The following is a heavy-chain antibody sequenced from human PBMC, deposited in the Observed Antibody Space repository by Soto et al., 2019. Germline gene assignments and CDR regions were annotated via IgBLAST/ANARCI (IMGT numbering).Heavy chain of an antibody. Sequence: QVQLVQSGAEMKKPGSSGKVSCQSSGGTFNTYAMNWVRQAPGQGPEWMGDISPMFGAANYAPKFQGRVTIPADESTGTSYMQLSSLPSEDTALYFCAREVQVHTPAFVYWGQGTLVTVSS. V-gene: IGHV1-69*19. CDR1: GGTFNTYA. CDR2: ISPMFGAA. D-gene: IGHD3-10*01. J-gene: IGHJ4*02. CDR3: AREVQVHTPAFVY.